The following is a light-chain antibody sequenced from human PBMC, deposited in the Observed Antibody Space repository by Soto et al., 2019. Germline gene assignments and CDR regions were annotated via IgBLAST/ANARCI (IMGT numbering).Light chain of an antibody. CDR3: SSHGGANNFYV. Sequence: QSVLTQPPSASGSPGQSVTISCTGTSSDIGAYNYVSWYQQHPGKVPKLMIYEVSERPSGVPDRFSASKSGNTASLTVSGRQAEDEADYYCSSHGGANNFYVFGTGTKVTVL. V-gene: IGLV2-8*01. CDR1: SSDIGAYNY. J-gene: IGLJ1*01. CDR2: EVS.